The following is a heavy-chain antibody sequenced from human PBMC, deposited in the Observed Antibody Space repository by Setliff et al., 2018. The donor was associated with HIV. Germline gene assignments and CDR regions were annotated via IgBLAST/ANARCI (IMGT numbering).Heavy chain of an antibody. V-gene: IGHV4-38-2*01. J-gene: IGHJ4*02. Sequence: SETLSLTCVVSGYSISSGYYWDWIRQPPGKGLEWIANIFHSASTNYNPSLKSRVTISIDTSKNQFSLKLTSVTAADTAVYYCARRGAYGYDYFDYWGPGTLVTSPQ. CDR2: IFHSAST. D-gene: IGHD5-12*01. CDR1: GYSISSGYY. CDR3: ARRGAYGYDYFDY.